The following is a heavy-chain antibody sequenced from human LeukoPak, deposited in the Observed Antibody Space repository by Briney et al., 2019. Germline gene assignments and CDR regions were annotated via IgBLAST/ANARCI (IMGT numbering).Heavy chain of an antibody. J-gene: IGHJ4*02. D-gene: IGHD6-19*01. CDR3: ATGWYGDGGY. CDR1: GVSISSYY. CDR2: THYSGTT. V-gene: IGHV4-59*01. Sequence: PSETLSLTCTVSGVSISSYYWSWIRQPPGKRLEWIGYTHYSGTTNYNPSLRSRVTISIDASKSQFSLKLSSVTAADTALYYCATGWYGDGGYWGQGIMVTVFS.